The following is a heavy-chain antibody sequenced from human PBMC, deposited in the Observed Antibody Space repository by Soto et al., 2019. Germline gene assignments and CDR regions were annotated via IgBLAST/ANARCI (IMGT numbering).Heavy chain of an antibody. J-gene: IGHJ3*02. CDR1: GGTFSSYA. Sequence: GASVKVSCKASGGTFSSYAISWVRQAPGQGLEWMGGIIPIFGTANYAQKFQGRATITADESTSTAYMELSSLRSEDTAVYYCARSYCGGDCYYVGSAIDIWGQGTMVTVS. D-gene: IGHD2-21*02. V-gene: IGHV1-69*13. CDR3: ARSYCGGDCYYVGSAIDI. CDR2: IIPIFGTA.